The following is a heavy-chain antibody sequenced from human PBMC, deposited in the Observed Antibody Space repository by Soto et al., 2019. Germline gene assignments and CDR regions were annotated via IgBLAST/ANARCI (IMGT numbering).Heavy chain of an antibody. V-gene: IGHV4-34*01. CDR2: INHSGST. J-gene: IGHJ6*03. D-gene: IGHD2-15*01. Sequence: PSETLSLTCAVYGGSFSGYYWSWIRQPPGKGLEWIGEINHSGSTNYNPSLKSRVTISVDTSKNQFSLKLSSVTAADTAVYYCARLTRTIVVVVAATYYYYMDVWGKGTTVTVSS. CDR1: GGSFSGYY. CDR3: ARLTRTIVVVVAATYYYYMDV.